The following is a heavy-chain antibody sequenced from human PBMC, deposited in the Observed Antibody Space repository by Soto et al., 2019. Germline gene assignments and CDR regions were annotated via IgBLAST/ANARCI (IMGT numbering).Heavy chain of an antibody. V-gene: IGHV3-23*01. CDR1: GFTFSRYA. CDR3: AKNLIGAAAAGNYYYYGMNV. CDR2: ISGSGGST. Sequence: GGSLRLSCAASGFTFSRYAMSWVRQAPGKGLEWVSAISGSGGSTYYADSVRGRFTISRDNSKNTLYLQMNSLRAEDTAVYYCAKNLIGAAAAGNYYYYGMNVWGQGTTVTVSS. J-gene: IGHJ6*02. D-gene: IGHD6-13*01.